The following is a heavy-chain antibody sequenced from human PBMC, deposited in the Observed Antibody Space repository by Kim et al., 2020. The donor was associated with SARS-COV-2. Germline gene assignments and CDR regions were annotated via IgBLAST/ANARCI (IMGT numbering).Heavy chain of an antibody. J-gene: IGHJ6*02. CDR3: ARSGSWYSSGWGYYYYGMDV. Sequence: GESLKISCKGSGYSFTSYWISLVRQMPGKGLEWMGRIDPSDSYTNYSPSFQGHVTISADKSISTAYLQWSSLKASDTAMYYCARSGSWYSSGWGYYYYGMDVWGQGTTVTVSS. V-gene: IGHV5-10-1*01. D-gene: IGHD6-19*01. CDR2: IDPSDSYT. CDR1: GYSFTSYW.